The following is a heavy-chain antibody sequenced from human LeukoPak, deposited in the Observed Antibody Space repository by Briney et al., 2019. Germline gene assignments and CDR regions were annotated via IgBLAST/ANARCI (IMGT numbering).Heavy chain of an antibody. V-gene: IGHV3-30*02. J-gene: IGHJ4*02. Sequence: GGSLRLSCAASGFTFSSYAMDRVRQAPGKGLEWVAFIRSDGSNKYYADSVKGRFTISRDNSKNTLYLQMNSLRAEDTAVYYCANFKAAAADYWGQGTLVTVSS. CDR3: ANFKAAAADY. CDR2: IRSDGSNK. CDR1: GFTFSSYA. D-gene: IGHD6-13*01.